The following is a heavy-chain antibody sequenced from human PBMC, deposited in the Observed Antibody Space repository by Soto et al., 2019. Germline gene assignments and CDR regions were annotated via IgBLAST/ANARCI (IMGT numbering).Heavy chain of an antibody. J-gene: IGHJ4*02. D-gene: IGHD3-10*01. V-gene: IGHV3-30*18. CDR1: GFTFSRYG. CDR2: ISYDGSNK. CDR3: AKQEIAGYFDY. Sequence: QGQLVESGGGVVQPGRSLRLSCAASGFTFSRYGMHWVRQAPGKGLEWVAVISYDGSNKYYADSVKGRFTISRDNSKNTLYLQMNSLRAEDTAVYYCAKQEIAGYFDYWGQGTLVTVSS.